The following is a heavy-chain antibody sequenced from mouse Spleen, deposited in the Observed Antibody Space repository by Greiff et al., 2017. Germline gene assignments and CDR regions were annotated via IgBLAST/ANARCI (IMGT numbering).Heavy chain of an antibody. J-gene: IGHJ4*01. Sequence: QVHVKQPGAELVKPGASVKMSCKASGYTFTSYWITWVKQRPGQGLEWIGDIYPGSGSTNYNEKFKSKATLTVDTSSSTAYMQLSSLTSEDSAVYYCARCDGYSYYYAMDYWGQGTSVTVSS. CDR2: IYPGSGST. D-gene: IGHD2-3*01. CDR3: ARCDGYSYYYAMDY. V-gene: IGHV1-55*01. CDR1: GYTFTSYW.